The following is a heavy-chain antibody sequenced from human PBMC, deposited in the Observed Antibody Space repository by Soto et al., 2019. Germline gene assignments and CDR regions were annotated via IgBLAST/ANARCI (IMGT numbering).Heavy chain of an antibody. CDR1: GFTFSSYA. CDR3: ARPHYYDSSGLDY. J-gene: IGHJ4*02. D-gene: IGHD3-22*01. CDR2: ISYDGSNK. Sequence: PGGSLRLSCAASGFTFSSYAMHWVRQAPGKGLEWVAVISYDGSNKYYADSVKGRFTISRDNSKNTLYLQMNSLRAEDTAVYYCARPHYYDSSGLDYWGQGTLVTVSS. V-gene: IGHV3-30-3*01.